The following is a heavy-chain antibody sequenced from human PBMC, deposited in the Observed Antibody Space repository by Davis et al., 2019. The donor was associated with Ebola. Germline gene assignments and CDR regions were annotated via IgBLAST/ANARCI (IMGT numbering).Heavy chain of an antibody. D-gene: IGHD7-27*01. Sequence: GESLKISCAASGFTFSTYSMSWVRQAPGKALEWVSSISSDSDYIYYADSVKGRFTISRDNAKNSLYLQMNSLRAEDTAVYYCARDEGVAGEDGMDVWGKGTTVTVSS. J-gene: IGHJ6*04. CDR1: GFTFSTYS. V-gene: IGHV3-21*01. CDR2: ISSDSDYI. CDR3: ARDEGVAGEDGMDV.